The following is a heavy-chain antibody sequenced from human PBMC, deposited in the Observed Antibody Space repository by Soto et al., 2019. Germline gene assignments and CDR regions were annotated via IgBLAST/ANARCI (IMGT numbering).Heavy chain of an antibody. Sequence: ASVKVSCKASGYTFTSYYMHWVRQAPVQGLEWMGIINPSGGSTSYAQKFQGRVTMTRDTSASTVYMELSSLRSEDTAVYYCARVLMVYAITGAFDIWGQGSTVTVSS. CDR1: GYTFTSYY. D-gene: IGHD2-8*01. CDR2: INPSGGST. CDR3: ARVLMVYAITGAFDI. J-gene: IGHJ3*02. V-gene: IGHV1-46*01.